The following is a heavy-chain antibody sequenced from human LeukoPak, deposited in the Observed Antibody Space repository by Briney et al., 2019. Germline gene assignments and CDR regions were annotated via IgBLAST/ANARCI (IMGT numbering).Heavy chain of an antibody. D-gene: IGHD6-19*01. CDR3: ATDLAVAGAFDY. CDR2: VDPEDGET. J-gene: IGHJ4*02. CDR1: GYTFTDYY. V-gene: IGHV1-69-2*01. Sequence: ASVKVSCKVSGYTFTDYYMHWVQQAPGKGLEWMGLVDPEDGETIYAEKFQGRVTITADTSTDTAYMELSSLRSEDTAVYYCATDLAVAGAFDYWGQGTLVTVPS.